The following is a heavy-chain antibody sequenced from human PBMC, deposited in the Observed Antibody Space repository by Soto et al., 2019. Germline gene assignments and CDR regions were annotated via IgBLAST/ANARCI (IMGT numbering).Heavy chain of an antibody. J-gene: IGHJ4*02. Sequence: GASVKVSCKASGYTFTNYYIHWVRQAPGQGLEWMGIINPSSGSTRYAQKFQGRVTMTRETSTSTVYMELSSLTSEDTAVYSCARDGEDSGYFYPAYWGQGTQVTVSS. CDR2: INPSSGST. V-gene: IGHV1-46*01. CDR1: GYTFTNYY. CDR3: ARDGEDSGYFYPAY. D-gene: IGHD3-22*01.